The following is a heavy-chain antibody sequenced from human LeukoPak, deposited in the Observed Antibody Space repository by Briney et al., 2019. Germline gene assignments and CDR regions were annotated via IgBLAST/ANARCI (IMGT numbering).Heavy chain of an antibody. CDR2: ISGSGGST. Sequence: GGSLRLSCAASGFTFSSYAMSWVRQAPGKGLEWVSAISGSGGSTYYADSVKGRFTISRDNSKNTLYLQMNSLRAEDTAVYYCAKDNILVVVPAVDRAPDDASDIWGQGTMVTVSS. D-gene: IGHD2-2*01. V-gene: IGHV3-23*01. CDR1: GFTFSSYA. J-gene: IGHJ3*02. CDR3: AKDNILVVVPAVDRAPDDASDI.